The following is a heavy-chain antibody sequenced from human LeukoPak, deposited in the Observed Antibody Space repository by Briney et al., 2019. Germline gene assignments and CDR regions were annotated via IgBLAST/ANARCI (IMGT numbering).Heavy chain of an antibody. V-gene: IGHV4-39*07. D-gene: IGHD3-10*01. CDR3: ARVDIGSGSYYRYYYYMDV. CDR2: IYYSGST. CDR1: GGSISSSTYC. J-gene: IGHJ6*03. Sequence: SETLSLTCTVSGGSISSSTYCWVCIRQPPGKGLEWIGSIYYSGSTYYNPSLRSRVTISVDTSKTQFSLRLSSVTAADTAVYYCARVDIGSGSYYRYYYYMDVWGKGTTVTVSS.